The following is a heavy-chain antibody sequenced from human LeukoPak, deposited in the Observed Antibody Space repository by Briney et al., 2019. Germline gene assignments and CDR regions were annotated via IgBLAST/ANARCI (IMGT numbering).Heavy chain of an antibody. CDR2: IKSTRDGGAT. D-gene: IGHD3-10*01. J-gene: IGHJ4*02. Sequence: PGGSLRLSCEASGFTFKNAWMIWVRQAPGKGPEWVGRIKSTRDGGATEYAAPVKGRFTISRDNSKNTLYLQMNSLRAEDTAVYYCAGKTGSPYYFDYWGQGTLVTVSS. CDR3: AGKTGSPYYFDY. V-gene: IGHV3-15*01. CDR1: GFTFKNAW.